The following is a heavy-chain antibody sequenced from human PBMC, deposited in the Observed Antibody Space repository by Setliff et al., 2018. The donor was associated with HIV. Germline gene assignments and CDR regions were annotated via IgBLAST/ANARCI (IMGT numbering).Heavy chain of an antibody. V-gene: IGHV1-18*01. CDR1: GYRFASYG. Sequence: GASVKVSCKASGYRFASYGITWVRHAPGQGLEWMGWTSVHNGDTKFAQKFQDRLTMTTDTSTTTAYMDLKSLRSDDTAVYYCARGLPADGYAFDLWGQGTMVTVSS. J-gene: IGHJ3*01. CDR2: TSVHNGDT. D-gene: IGHD6-13*01. CDR3: ARGLPADGYAFDL.